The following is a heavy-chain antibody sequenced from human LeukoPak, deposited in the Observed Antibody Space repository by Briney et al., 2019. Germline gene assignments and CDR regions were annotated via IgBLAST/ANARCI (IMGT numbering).Heavy chain of an antibody. J-gene: IGHJ4*02. V-gene: IGHV3-15*01. Sequence: GGSLSLLCVASGFTFTNAWMNWVGQAPGKGLEWVGRIKSKTDGGTTDYVAPVKGRFTISRDDSKHTLYLQLNSLKTEDTAVYYCTTGNSGSFSFWGQGTLVTVSS. CDR1: GFTFTNAW. CDR3: TTGNSGSFSF. CDR2: IKSKTDGGTT. D-gene: IGHD3-10*01.